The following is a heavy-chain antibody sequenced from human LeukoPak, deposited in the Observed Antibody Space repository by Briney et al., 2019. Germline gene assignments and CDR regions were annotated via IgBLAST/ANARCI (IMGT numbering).Heavy chain of an antibody. CDR2: INSDGSST. CDR1: GFTFSTYW. V-gene: IGHV3-74*01. CDR3: ARGGYSYGKGFDY. Sequence: GGSLRLSCLASGFTFSTYWMHWVRQAPGKGLVCVSRINSDGSSTTYADSVKGRFTISRDNAKNSLYLQMNSLRAEDTAVYYCARGGYSYGKGFDYWGQGTLVTVSS. D-gene: IGHD5-18*01. J-gene: IGHJ4*02.